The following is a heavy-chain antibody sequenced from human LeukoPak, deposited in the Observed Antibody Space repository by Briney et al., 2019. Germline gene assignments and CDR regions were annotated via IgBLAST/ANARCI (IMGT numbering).Heavy chain of an antibody. Sequence: GGSLRLSCAASGFTVSSNYMSGVRQAPGKGLEWVSVIYSGGSTYYADSVKGRFTISRDNSKNTLYLQMNSLRAEDTAVYYCARGHFGDFLDYWGQGTLVTVSS. CDR2: IYSGGST. J-gene: IGHJ4*02. D-gene: IGHD4-17*01. CDR3: ARGHFGDFLDY. CDR1: GFTVSSNY. V-gene: IGHV3-66*01.